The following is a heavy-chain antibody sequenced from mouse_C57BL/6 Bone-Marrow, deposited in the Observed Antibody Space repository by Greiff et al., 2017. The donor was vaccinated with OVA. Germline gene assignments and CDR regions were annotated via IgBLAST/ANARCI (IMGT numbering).Heavy chain of an antibody. CDR1: GYTFTDYY. CDR3: ARSYDYDENYAMDY. CDR2: INPYNGGT. V-gene: IGHV1-19*01. Sequence: VQLKESGPVLVKPGASVKMSCKASGYTFTDYYMNWVKQSHGKSLEWIGVINPYNGGTSYNQKFKGKATLTVDKSSSTAYMELNSLTSEDSAVYYCARSYDYDENYAMDYWGQGTSVTVSS. D-gene: IGHD2-4*01. J-gene: IGHJ4*01.